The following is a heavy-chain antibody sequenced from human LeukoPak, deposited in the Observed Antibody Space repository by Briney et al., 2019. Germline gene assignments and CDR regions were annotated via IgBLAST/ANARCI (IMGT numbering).Heavy chain of an antibody. J-gene: IGHJ3*02. V-gene: IGHV3-23*01. CDR3: AKGAEAYCGGDCSDAFDI. CDR2: ISGSGGST. CDR1: GFTFSSYA. D-gene: IGHD2-21*02. Sequence: GGSLRLSCAASGFTFSSYAMSWVRQASGKGLEWVSAISGSGGSTYYADSVKGRFTISRDNSKNPLYLQMNSLRAEDTAVYYCAKGAEAYCGGDCSDAFDIWGQGTMVTVSS.